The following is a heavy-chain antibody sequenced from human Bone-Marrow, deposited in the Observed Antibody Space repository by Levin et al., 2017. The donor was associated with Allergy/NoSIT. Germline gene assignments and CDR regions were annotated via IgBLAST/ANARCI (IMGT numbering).Heavy chain of an antibody. CDR3: AMYGSGSHFLHEYYFDY. Sequence: LSLTCAASGFTFSTYGMHWVRQAPGKGLEWVAVISYDGRNEYYADSVKGRFTISRDNSKNTLYLQMNSLRAEDTAVYYCAMYGSGSHFLHEYYFDYWGQGTLVTVSS. D-gene: IGHD3-10*01. CDR2: ISYDGRNE. V-gene: IGHV3-30*03. J-gene: IGHJ4*02. CDR1: GFTFSTYG.